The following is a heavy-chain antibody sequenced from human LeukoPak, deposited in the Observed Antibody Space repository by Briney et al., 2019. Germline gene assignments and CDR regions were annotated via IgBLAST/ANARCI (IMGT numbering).Heavy chain of an antibody. J-gene: IGHJ4*02. Sequence: GGSLRLSCAASGFTFSNAWMSWVRQAPGKGLEWIGRIKSKTDGGTTDYAAPVKGRFTISRDDSTDTLYLQLNSLKTEDTAIYYCTTDPRNGYYFDYWGQGTLVTVSS. D-gene: IGHD1-1*01. CDR1: GFTFSNAW. V-gene: IGHV3-15*01. CDR2: IKSKTDGGTT. CDR3: TTDPRNGYYFDY.